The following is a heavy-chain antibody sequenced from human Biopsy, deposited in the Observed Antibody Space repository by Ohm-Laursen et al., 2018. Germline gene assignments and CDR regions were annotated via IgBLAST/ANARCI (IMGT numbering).Heavy chain of an antibody. V-gene: IGHV4-4*07. J-gene: IGHJ3*01. CDR1: GGSISSYF. Sequence: TLSLTCTVSGGSISSYFWTWVRQPAGKGLEWIGHIYTIGDTTYNPSLESRVTMSLDTSENQFSLNMTSLTAADTAVYFCAREDEGLLRALDLWGQGTMVTVSS. D-gene: IGHD3-3*01. CDR3: AREDEGLLRALDL. CDR2: IYTIGDT.